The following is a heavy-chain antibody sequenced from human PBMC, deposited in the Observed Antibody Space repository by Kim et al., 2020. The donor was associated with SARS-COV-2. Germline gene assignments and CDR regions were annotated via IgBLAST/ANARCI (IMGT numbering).Heavy chain of an antibody. J-gene: IGHJ4*02. CDR2: IRAGGGST. CDR3: ARFWSGYLPDY. V-gene: IGHV3-23*01. Sequence: GGSLRLSCAASGFTFSSYDMSWVRQTPGKGLEWVSAIRAGGGSTDYADSVKGRFTISRDDSKNILYMQMNTLSAEDTAIYYCARFWSGYLPDYWGQGTL. CDR1: GFTFSSYD. D-gene: IGHD3-3*01.